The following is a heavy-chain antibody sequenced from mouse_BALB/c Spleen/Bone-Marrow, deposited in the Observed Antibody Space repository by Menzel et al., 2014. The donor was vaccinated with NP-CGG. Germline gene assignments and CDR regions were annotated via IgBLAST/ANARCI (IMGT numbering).Heavy chain of an antibody. CDR1: GFDFSRYW. CDR2: INPDSSTI. CDR3: ARPYYRYLYFDY. Sequence: EVQVVESGSGLVQPGSSLKLSCAASGFDFSRYWMNWVRQAPGKGLEWIGEINPDSSTIDYTPSLKDKFIISRDNAKNTLYLQMSKVRSEDTALYYCARPYYRYLYFDYWGQGTTLTVSS. J-gene: IGHJ2*01. V-gene: IGHV4-1*02. D-gene: IGHD2-14*01.